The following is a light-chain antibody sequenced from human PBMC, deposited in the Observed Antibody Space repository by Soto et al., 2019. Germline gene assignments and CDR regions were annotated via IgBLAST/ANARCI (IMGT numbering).Light chain of an antibody. CDR1: QSVSSTY. CDR2: GTS. CDR3: QQYDSSPPRT. V-gene: IGKV3-20*01. Sequence: EILLTPAPGSLSLSPGPRPSLPGRAIQSVSSTYLAWYQQKPGQAPRLLIDGTSSRATGIPDRFNGSGSGTEFTLTISRLEPEDFAVYYCQQYDSSPPRTFGRGTKVDIK. J-gene: IGKJ4*01.